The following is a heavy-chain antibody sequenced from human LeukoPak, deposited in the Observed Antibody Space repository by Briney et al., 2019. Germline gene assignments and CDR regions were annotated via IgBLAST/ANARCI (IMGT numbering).Heavy chain of an antibody. CDR1: GFPFSGSA. V-gene: IGHV3-73*01. J-gene: IGHJ4*02. CDR2: IRSKANSYAT. Sequence: GSLKLSCAASGFPFSGSAMHWVRQASGKGLEWVGRIRSKANSYATAYAASVKGRFTISRDDSKNTAYLQMNSLKTEDTAVYYCTRQIGPYYFDYWGQGTLVTVSS. CDR3: TRQIGPYYFDY.